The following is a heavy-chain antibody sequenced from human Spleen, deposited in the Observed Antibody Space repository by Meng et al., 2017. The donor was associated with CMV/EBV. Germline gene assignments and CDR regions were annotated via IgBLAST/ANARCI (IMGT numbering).Heavy chain of an antibody. V-gene: IGHV3-7*01. Sequence: GGSLRFSCAASGFTFSSYWMSWVRQAPGKGLEWVANIKQDGSEKYCVDSVKGRFTISRDNAKNSLFLQMNSLRAEDTAVYYCARSSGAAFDIWGQGTSVTVSS. D-gene: IGHD3-10*01. CDR3: ARSSGAAFDI. J-gene: IGHJ3*02. CDR1: GFTFSSYW. CDR2: IKQDGSEK.